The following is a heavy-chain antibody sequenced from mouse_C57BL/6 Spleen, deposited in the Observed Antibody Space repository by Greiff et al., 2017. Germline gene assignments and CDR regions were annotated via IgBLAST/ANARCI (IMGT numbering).Heavy chain of an antibody. D-gene: IGHD1-1*01. J-gene: IGHJ4*01. V-gene: IGHV14-2*01. CDR1: GFNIKDYY. CDR3: ARPLYYYGSSYYAMDY. Sequence: VQLKQSGAELVKPGASVKLSCTASGFNIKDYYMHWVKQRTEQGLEWIGRIDPEDGETKYAPRFQGKATITADTSSNTAYLQLSSLTSEDTAVYYCARPLYYYGSSYYAMDYWGQGTSVTVSS. CDR2: IDPEDGET.